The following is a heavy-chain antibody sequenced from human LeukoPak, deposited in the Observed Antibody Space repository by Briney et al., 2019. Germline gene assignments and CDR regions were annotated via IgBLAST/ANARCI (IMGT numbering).Heavy chain of an antibody. CDR3: AREGRGFDY. V-gene: IGHV4-34*09. CDR1: GGSFSGYY. J-gene: IGHJ4*02. CDR2: IYYSGST. Sequence: SETLSLTCAVYGGSFSGYYWSWIRQPPGKGLEWIGYIYYSGSTYYNPSLKSRVTISVDTSKNQFSLKLSSVTAADTAVYYCAREGRGFDYWGQGTLVTVSS. D-gene: IGHD3-10*01.